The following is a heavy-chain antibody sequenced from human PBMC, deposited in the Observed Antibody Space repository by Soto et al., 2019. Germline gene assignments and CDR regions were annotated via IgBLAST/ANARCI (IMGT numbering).Heavy chain of an antibody. V-gene: IGHV1-18*01. J-gene: IGHJ4*02. D-gene: IGHD1-1*01. CDR2: ISAHNGNT. Sequence: QVHLVQSGAEVKKPGASVKVSCKGSGYAFTTYGITWVRQAPGQGLEGMGWISAHNGNTNYAQKLQGRVTVTRDTSPSTAYMELRSLRSDDTAVYYWGRGRYGDYWGQGAVVTVSS. CDR1: GYAFTTYG. CDR3: GRGRYGDY.